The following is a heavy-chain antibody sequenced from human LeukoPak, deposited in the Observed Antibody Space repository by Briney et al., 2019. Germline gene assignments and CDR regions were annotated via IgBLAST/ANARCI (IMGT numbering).Heavy chain of an antibody. D-gene: IGHD6-13*01. CDR2: IYYSGST. Sequence: RTSETLSLTCTVSGGSISTYYWSWIRQPPGKGLEWIGYIYYSGSTNYNPSLKSRVTISVDTSKNQFSLKLSSVTAADTAVYYCARDLEAAAAPDYWGQGTLVTVSS. CDR1: GGSISTYY. CDR3: ARDLEAAAAPDY. V-gene: IGHV4-59*12. J-gene: IGHJ4*02.